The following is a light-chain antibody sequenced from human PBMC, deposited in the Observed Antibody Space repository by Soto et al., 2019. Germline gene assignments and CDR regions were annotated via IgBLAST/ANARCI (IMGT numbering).Light chain of an antibody. V-gene: IGLV4-69*01. CDR3: QTWGTGIRV. CDR2: LNSDGSH. J-gene: IGLJ2*01. CDR1: SGHSSYA. Sequence: QSVLTQSPSASASLGASVKLTCILSSGHSSYAIAWHQQQPEKGPRFLMKLNSDGSHTRGGGIPDRFSGSTSGAERYLTISSLQSEDEAGYYCQTWGTGIRVFGGGTKLTVL.